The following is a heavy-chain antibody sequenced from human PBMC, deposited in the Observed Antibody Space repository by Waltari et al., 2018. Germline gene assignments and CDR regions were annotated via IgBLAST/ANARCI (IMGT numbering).Heavy chain of an antibody. CDR2: IIPILGIA. CDR1: GGTFSSYA. CDR3: ARGSERSRMATPIDY. D-gene: IGHD5-12*01. V-gene: IGHV1-69*04. J-gene: IGHJ4*02. Sequence: QVQLVQSGAEVKKPGSSVKVSCKASGGTFSSYAISWVRQAPGQGLEWMGGIIPILGIANYAKKFQGRVTITADESTSTAYMELSSLRSEDTAVYYCARGSERSRMATPIDYWGQGTLVTISS.